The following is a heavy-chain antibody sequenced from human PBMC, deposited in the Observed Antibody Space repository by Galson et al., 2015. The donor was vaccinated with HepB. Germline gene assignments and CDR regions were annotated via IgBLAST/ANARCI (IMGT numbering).Heavy chain of an antibody. V-gene: IGHV3-21*01. CDR2: ISSSSSYI. D-gene: IGHD3-10*01. J-gene: IGHJ4*02. Sequence: SLRLSCAASGFTFSSYSMNWVRQAPGKGLEWVSSISSSSSYIYYADSVKGRFTISRDNAKNSLYLQMNSLRAEDTAVYYCAREDYYGSGSYDYWGQGTLVTVSS. CDR1: GFTFSSYS. CDR3: AREDYYGSGSYDY.